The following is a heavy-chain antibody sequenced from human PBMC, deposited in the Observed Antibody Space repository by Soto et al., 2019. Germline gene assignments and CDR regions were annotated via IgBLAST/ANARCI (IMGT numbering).Heavy chain of an antibody. Sequence: VGSLRLSCTTSTLRFSDHTMSWVRQAPGKGLEWVSDINNSGHYTYYADSVKGRFTISRDNSKNTMFLQMNNLRVEDTAMYYCERRPDAFDIWGQGTMVTVSS. V-gene: IGHV3-23*01. CDR2: INNSGHYT. J-gene: IGHJ3*02. CDR3: ERRPDAFDI. CDR1: TLRFSDHT.